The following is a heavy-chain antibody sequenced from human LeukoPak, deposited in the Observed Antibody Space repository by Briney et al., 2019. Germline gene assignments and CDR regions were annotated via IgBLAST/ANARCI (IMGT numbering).Heavy chain of an antibody. CDR3: ASKRIVVVAAATPPYFDI. V-gene: IGHV3-23*01. D-gene: IGHD2-15*01. Sequence: PGGSLRLSCAASGSTFSSYAMSWVRQAPGKGLEWVSAISGSGGSTYYADSVKGRFTISRDNSKNTLYLQMNSLRAEDTAVYYCASKRIVVVAAATPPYFDIWGQGTMVTVSS. CDR1: GSTFSSYA. J-gene: IGHJ3*02. CDR2: ISGSGGST.